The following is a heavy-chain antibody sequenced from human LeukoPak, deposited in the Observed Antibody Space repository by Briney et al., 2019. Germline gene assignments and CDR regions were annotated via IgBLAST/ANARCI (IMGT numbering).Heavy chain of an antibody. J-gene: IGHJ4*02. CDR2: IKNKAKSYTT. CDR1: GFFFSDPY. V-gene: IGHV3-72*01. Sequence: PGGSLRLSCAASGFFFSDPYMEWVRQAPGKGLEWVGRIKNKAKSYTTEYAASVKGRFTISRDDSKNSLYLQMDSLKTEDTAVYFCVRSRLGALDYWGQGTLVTVSS. CDR3: VRSRLGALDY. D-gene: IGHD1-26*01.